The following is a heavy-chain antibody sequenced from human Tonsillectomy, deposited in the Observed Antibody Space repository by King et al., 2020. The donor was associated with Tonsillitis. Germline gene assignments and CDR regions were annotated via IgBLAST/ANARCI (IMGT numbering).Heavy chain of an antibody. CDR2: IYYSGST. CDR1: GGSISNYY. CDR3: ASLCGDYLYFDY. D-gene: IGHD4-17*01. J-gene: IGHJ4*02. Sequence: VQLQESGLGLVKPSETLSLTCTVSGGSISNYYWSWIRQPPGKGLDWIGYIYYSGSTNYNPSLKSRVTMSIDTSKNQFSLKLSSVTAADTAVYYCASLCGDYLYFDYWGQGTLVTVSS. V-gene: IGHV4-59*08.